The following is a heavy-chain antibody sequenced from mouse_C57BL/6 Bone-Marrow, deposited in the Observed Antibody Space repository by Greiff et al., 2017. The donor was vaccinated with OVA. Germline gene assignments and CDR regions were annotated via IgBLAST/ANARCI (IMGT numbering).Heavy chain of an antibody. V-gene: IGHV1-64*01. J-gene: IGHJ4*01. CDR1: GYTFTSYW. CDR2: IHPNSGSI. CDR3: ARWIYDGYYGGAMDY. Sequence: QVQLQQPGAELVKPGASVKLSCKASGYTFTSYWMHWVKQRPGQGLEWIGMIHPNSGSINYNEKFKSKATLTVDKSSSTAYMQLSSLTSEDSAVYYCARWIYDGYYGGAMDYWGQGTSVTVSS. D-gene: IGHD2-3*01.